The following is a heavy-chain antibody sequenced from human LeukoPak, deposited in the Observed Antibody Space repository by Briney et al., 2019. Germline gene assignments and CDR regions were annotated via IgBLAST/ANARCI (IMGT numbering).Heavy chain of an antibody. CDR2: IYHSGST. CDR1: GGSISSSNW. V-gene: IGHV4-4*02. J-gene: IGHJ6*02. CDR3: ARAGDYGDYDGYYYYGMDV. Sequence: PSETLSLTCAVSGGSISSSNWWSWVRQPPGKGPEWIGEIYHSGSTNYNPSLKSRVTISVDKSKNQFSLKLSSVTAADTAVYYCARAGDYGDYDGYYYYGMDVWGQGTTVTVSS. D-gene: IGHD4-17*01.